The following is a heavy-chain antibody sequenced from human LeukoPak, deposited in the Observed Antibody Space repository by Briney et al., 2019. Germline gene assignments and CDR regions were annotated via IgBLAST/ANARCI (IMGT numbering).Heavy chain of an antibody. J-gene: IGHJ4*02. CDR2: IIPILGIA. V-gene: IGHV1-69*04. Sequence: SVKVSCKASGGTFSSYAISWVRQAPGQGLEWMGRIIPILGIANYAQKFQGRVTITADKSTSTAYMELSSLRSEDTAVYYCARVPGTAVAGTRLDYWGQGTLVTVSS. CDR3: ARVPGTAVAGTRLDY. CDR1: GGTFSSYA. D-gene: IGHD6-13*01.